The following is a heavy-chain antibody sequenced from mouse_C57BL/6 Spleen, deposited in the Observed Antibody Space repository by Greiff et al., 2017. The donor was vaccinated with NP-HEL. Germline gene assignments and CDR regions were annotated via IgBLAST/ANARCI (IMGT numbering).Heavy chain of an antibody. CDR3: ALYDGYYVFAY. D-gene: IGHD2-3*01. J-gene: IGHJ3*01. CDR2: IDPSDSYT. V-gene: IGHV1-69*01. CDR1: GYTFTSYW. Sequence: QVQLQQPGAELVMPGASVKLSCKASGYTFTSYWMHWVKQRPGQGLEWIGEIDPSDSYTNYNQKFKGKSTLTVDKSSSTAYMQLSSLTSEDSAVYDCALYDGYYVFAYWGQGTLVTVSA.